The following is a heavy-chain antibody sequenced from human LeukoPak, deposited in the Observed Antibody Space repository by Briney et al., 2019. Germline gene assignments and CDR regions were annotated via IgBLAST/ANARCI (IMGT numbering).Heavy chain of an antibody. CDR1: GFTFSSYS. CDR3: AREGCSSTSCYLWDY. Sequence: HPGGSLRLSCAASGFTFSSYSMNWVRQAPGKGLEWVSYISSSSTIYYADSVKGRFTISRDNAKNSLYLQMNSLRAEDTAVYYCAREGCSSTSCYLWDYWGQGTLVTVSS. D-gene: IGHD2-2*01. CDR2: ISSSSTI. V-gene: IGHV3-48*01. J-gene: IGHJ4*02.